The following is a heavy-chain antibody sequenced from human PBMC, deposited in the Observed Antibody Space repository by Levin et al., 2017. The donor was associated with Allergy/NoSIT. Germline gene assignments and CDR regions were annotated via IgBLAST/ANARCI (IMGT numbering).Heavy chain of an antibody. V-gene: IGHV3-30*18. CDR1: GFSFSSYA. J-gene: IGHJ4*02. CDR3: AKDGRFGEFLPGDYFDN. D-gene: IGHD3-10*01. CDR2: ISYDGSKK. Sequence: GGSLRLSCAASGFSFSSYAMHWVRQAPGKGLDWVAVISYDGSKKEYAESVKGRFAVSRDNTKNTLYLQMNSLRVEDTAVYYCAKDGRFGEFLPGDYFDNWGQGTLVTVSS.